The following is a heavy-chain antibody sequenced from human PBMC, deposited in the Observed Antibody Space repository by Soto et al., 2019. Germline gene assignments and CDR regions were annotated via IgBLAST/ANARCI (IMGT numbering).Heavy chain of an antibody. Sequence: QVQLVESGGGVVQPGRSLRLSCAASGFTFSSYGMHWVRQAPGKGLEWVAVISYDGSNKYYADSVKGRFTISRDNSKNTLYRQMNSLRAEDTAVYYCAKGRTAMVTAGLDYWGQGTLVTVSS. CDR2: ISYDGSNK. D-gene: IGHD5-18*01. J-gene: IGHJ4*02. CDR1: GFTFSSYG. CDR3: AKGRTAMVTAGLDY. V-gene: IGHV3-30*18.